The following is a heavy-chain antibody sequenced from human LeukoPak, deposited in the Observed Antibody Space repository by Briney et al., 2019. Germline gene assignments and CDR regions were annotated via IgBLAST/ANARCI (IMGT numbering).Heavy chain of an antibody. D-gene: IGHD3-22*01. V-gene: IGHV4-59*12. CDR1: GGSISSYY. J-gene: IGHJ4*02. CDR3: ARDSGYYYFDY. Sequence: SETLSLTCTVSGGSISSYYWSWIRQPPGKGLEWIGYIYYSGSTNYNPSLKSRVTISVDTSKNQFSLKLSSVTAADTAVYYCARDSGYYYFDYWGQGTLVTVSS. CDR2: IYYSGST.